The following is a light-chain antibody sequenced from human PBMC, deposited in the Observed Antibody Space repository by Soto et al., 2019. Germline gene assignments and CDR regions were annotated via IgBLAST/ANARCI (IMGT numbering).Light chain of an antibody. CDR1: QGISDY. Sequence: DIQLTQSPSFLSASVGDRVTITCRASQGISDYLAWYQQKPRKAPKLLIYAASTLQSGVPSRFRGRGSGKEFTSNVNSLPPEDFFTYHCEPLNTYPPLPFGGGTNVEIK. CDR2: AAS. J-gene: IGKJ4*01. V-gene: IGKV1-9*01. CDR3: EPLNTYPPLP.